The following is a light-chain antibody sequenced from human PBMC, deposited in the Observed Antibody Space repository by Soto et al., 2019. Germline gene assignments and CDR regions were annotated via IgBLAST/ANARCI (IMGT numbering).Light chain of an antibody. Sequence: VVLTQSPATLSVSPGERATLSWRASQSVSSNLAWHQQKPGQAPRILMYDAYTRATGISARFSGSGSGTEFTLTISSLQSEDFAVYYCQPYHNWPITVGPGTRLEIK. CDR2: DAY. J-gene: IGKJ5*01. CDR3: QPYHNWPIT. V-gene: IGKV3-15*01. CDR1: QSVSSN.